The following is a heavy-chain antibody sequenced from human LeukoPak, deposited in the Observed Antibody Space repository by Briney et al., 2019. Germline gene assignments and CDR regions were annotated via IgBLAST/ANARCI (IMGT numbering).Heavy chain of an antibody. D-gene: IGHD3-22*01. V-gene: IGHV1-46*01. Sequence: ASVKVSCKASGYTFTNYYIHWVRQAPGQGLECMGIINPSGGSTSYAQKFQGRVTMTRDMSTSTVYMELSSLRSEDTAVYYCARRLYDSSGYDDAFDIWGQGTMVTVSS. CDR1: GYTFTNYY. J-gene: IGHJ3*02. CDR3: ARRLYDSSGYDDAFDI. CDR2: INPSGGST.